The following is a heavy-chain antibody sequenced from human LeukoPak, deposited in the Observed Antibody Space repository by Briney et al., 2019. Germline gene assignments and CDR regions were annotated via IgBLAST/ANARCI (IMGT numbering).Heavy chain of an antibody. CDR2: INHSGST. Sequence: PSETLSLTCAVYGGSFSGYYWSWIRQPPGKGLEWIGEINHSGSTNYNPSLKSRVTISVDTSKNQFSLKLSSVTAADTAVYYCARGPFPSAFDIWGQGTMVTVSS. V-gene: IGHV4-34*01. CDR3: ARGPFPSAFDI. J-gene: IGHJ3*02. CDR1: GGSFSGYY.